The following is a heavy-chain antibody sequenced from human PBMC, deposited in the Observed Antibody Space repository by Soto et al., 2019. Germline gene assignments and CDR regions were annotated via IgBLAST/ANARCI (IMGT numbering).Heavy chain of an antibody. J-gene: IGHJ6*01. CDR3: ARPLEQHQLGFGMDV. Sequence: GGSLRVSCAASGFTFSTYGMHWVRQAPGKGLEWVAVIWYDGSKIYYADSVKGRFTISRDNSKSTLYLQMNSLRAEDTAVYYCARPLEQHQLGFGMDVWGQGSPVTVSS. CDR2: IWYDGSKI. CDR1: GFTFSTYG. D-gene: IGHD6-13*01. V-gene: IGHV3-33*01.